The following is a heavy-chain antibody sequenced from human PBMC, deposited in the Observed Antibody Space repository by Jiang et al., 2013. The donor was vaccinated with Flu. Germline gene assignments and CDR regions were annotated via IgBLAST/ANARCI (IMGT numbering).Heavy chain of an antibody. D-gene: IGHD6-6*01. J-gene: IGHJ4*02. CDR2: ISSSSSYI. CDR1: GFTFSSYS. V-gene: IGHV3-21*01. Sequence: KPGGSLRLSCAASGFTFSSYSMNWVRQAPGKGLEWVSSISSSSSYIYYADSVKGRFTISRDNAKNSLYLQMNSLRAEDTAVYYCARGRSSSSGMDYWGQGTLVTVSS. CDR3: ARGRSSSSGMDY.